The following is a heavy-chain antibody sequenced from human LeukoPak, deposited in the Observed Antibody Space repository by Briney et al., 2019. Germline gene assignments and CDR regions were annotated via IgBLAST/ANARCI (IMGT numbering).Heavy chain of an antibody. CDR1: GFTFSSYG. J-gene: IGHJ4*02. D-gene: IGHD5-12*01. CDR2: IWYDGSNK. V-gene: IGHV3-33*01. CDR3: ARDRDIVATIYYFDY. Sequence: GRSLRLSCAASGFTFSSYGMHWVRQAPGKGLEWVAVIWYDGSNKYYADSVKGRFTISRDNSKNTLYLQMNSLRAEDTAVYYCARDRDIVATIYYFDYWGQGTLVTASS.